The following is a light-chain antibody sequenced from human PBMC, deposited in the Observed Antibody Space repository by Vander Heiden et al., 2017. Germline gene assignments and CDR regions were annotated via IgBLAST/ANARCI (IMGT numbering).Light chain of an antibody. Sequence: EIVLTQSPGTLSLSPGERATLSCRASQSVSSSYLAWYQQKPGQAPRLLIYGASSRVTGIPDRFSGSGSGTDFTLTISSLEPEDFAVYYCQQDCSSPRTFGPGTKVEIK. CDR3: QQDCSSPRT. V-gene: IGKV3-20*01. CDR1: QSVSSSY. J-gene: IGKJ1*01. CDR2: GAS.